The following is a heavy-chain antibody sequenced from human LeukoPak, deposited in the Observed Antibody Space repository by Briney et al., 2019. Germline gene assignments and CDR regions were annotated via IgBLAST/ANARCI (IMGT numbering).Heavy chain of an antibody. CDR2: IDHTGDRT. CDR1: GFTFSSYT. V-gene: IGHV3-23*01. D-gene: IGHD6-13*01. CDR3: AKAGSISWYDH. J-gene: IGHJ5*02. Sequence: GGSLRLSCAASGFTFSSYTMAWVRQAPGKGLEWISDIDHTGDRTYYRDSVKGQFTISRDNSKNTLYLQMNSLRVEDTATYYCAKAGSISWYDHWAREPWSPSP.